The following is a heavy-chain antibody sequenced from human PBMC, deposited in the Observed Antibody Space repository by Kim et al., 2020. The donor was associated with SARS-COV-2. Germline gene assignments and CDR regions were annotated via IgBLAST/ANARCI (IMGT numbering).Heavy chain of an antibody. Sequence: GGSLRLSCAASGFTFSSYAMHWVRQAPGKGLEWVAVISYDGSNKYYADSVKGRFTISRDNSKNTLYLQMNSLRAEDTAVYYCASEVDYYYMDVWGKGTTVTVSS. CDR2: ISYDGSNK. J-gene: IGHJ6*03. CDR3: ASEVDYYYMDV. V-gene: IGHV3-30-3*01. CDR1: GFTFSSYA.